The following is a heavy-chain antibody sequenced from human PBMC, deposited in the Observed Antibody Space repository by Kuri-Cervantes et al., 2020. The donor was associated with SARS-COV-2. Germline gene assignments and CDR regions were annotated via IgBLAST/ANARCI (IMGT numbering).Heavy chain of an antibody. CDR3: ARGSTDYSNGGYHYYYMDV. CDR2: INPNSGGT. V-gene: IGHV1-2*02. Sequence: ASVKVSCKASGYTFTGYYMHWVRQAPGQGLEWMGWINPNSGGTNYAQKFQGRVTMTRDTSISTAYMELSRLRSDDTAVYYCARGSTDYSNGGYHYYYMDVWGKGTTVTVSS. J-gene: IGHJ6*03. CDR1: GYTFTGYY. D-gene: IGHD4-11*01.